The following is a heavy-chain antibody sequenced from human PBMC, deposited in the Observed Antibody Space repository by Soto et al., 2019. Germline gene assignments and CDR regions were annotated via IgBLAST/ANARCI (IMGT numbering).Heavy chain of an antibody. D-gene: IGHD2-2*01. CDR3: ARVRDCSSTSCYPVNAFDI. Sequence: EVQLLESGGGLVQPGGSLRLSCAASGFTFSSYAMSWVRQAPGKGLEWVSAISGSGGSTYYADSVKGRFTISRDNSKNTLYLQMNSLRAEDTAVYYCARVRDCSSTSCYPVNAFDIWGQGTMVTVSS. J-gene: IGHJ3*02. CDR1: GFTFSSYA. CDR2: ISGSGGST. V-gene: IGHV3-23*01.